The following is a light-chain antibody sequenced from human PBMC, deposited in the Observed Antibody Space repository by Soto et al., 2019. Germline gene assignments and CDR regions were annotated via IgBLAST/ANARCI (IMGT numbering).Light chain of an antibody. CDR3: QQCTNWPPEVT. V-gene: IGKV3-11*01. CDR2: DAS. J-gene: IGKJ4*01. Sequence: IVLTQSPGTLSLSPGERATLSCRASQSVSTNSLAWYQQKPGQAPRLLIYDASNRATGIPARFSGSGSGTDFTLTIGSLEPEDFAVYYCQQCTNWPPEVTFGGGTKVDIK. CDR1: QSVSTN.